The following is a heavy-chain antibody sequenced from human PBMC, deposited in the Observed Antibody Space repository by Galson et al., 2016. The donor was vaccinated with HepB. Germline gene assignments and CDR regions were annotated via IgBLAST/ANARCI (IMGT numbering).Heavy chain of an antibody. V-gene: IGHV1-24*01. CDR3: ARGVSGRFDF. CDR2: YDPEDDET. Sequence: SVKVSCKVSGYSLTELSLHWVRQSPGKGLEWLGGYDPEDDETVYAQKFQGRVSMSENKSSDTAYMELRSLKSDDTAVYCCARGVSGRFDFWGQGSLVTVSS. CDR1: GYSLTELS. D-gene: IGHD5/OR15-5a*01. J-gene: IGHJ4*02.